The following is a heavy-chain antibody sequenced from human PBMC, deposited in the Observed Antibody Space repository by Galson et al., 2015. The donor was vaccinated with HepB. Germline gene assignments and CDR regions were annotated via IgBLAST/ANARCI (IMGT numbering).Heavy chain of an antibody. CDR1: GDSVSSNSAA. CDR2: TYYRSKWYN. CDR3: ARDAIHIGHGYLDY. D-gene: IGHD2-21*01. Sequence: CAISGDSVSSNSAAWNWIRQSPSRGLEWLGRTYYRSKWYNDYAVSVKSRITINPDTSKNQFSLQLNSVTPEDTAVYYCARDAIHIGHGYLDYWGQGTLVTVSS. J-gene: IGHJ4*02. V-gene: IGHV6-1*01.